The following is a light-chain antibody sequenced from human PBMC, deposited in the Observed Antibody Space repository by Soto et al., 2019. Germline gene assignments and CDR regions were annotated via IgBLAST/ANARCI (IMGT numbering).Light chain of an antibody. J-gene: IGKJ1*01. Sequence: DIQMTQSPSTLSASVGDIVTITCRASQSISTWLAWYQQKPGKAPNLLIYGASSLESGVPSRFSGSGSGTEFTLTISSLQPDDFATYYCQQYNSYWTFGQGTKVDI. CDR2: GAS. CDR3: QQYNSYWT. CDR1: QSISTW. V-gene: IGKV1-5*01.